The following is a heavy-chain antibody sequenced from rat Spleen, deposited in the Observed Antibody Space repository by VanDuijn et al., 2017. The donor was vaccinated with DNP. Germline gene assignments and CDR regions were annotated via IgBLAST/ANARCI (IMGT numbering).Heavy chain of an antibody. CDR3: ARWTRYFDY. D-gene: IGHD1-4*01. J-gene: IGHJ2*01. V-gene: IGHV3-1*01. Sequence: VKPSQSLSLTCSVTDYSITSNYWGWIRQFPGHKMEYIGYISYSGSTNYNPSLESRISITRDTSKNQFFLQLKSVTPEDTATYYCARWTRYFDYWGQGVMVTVSS. CDR1: DYSITSNY. CDR2: ISYSGST.